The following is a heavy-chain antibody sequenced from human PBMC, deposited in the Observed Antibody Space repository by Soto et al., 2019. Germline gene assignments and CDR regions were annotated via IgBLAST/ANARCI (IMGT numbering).Heavy chain of an antibody. V-gene: IGHV3-33*08. D-gene: IGHD3-10*01. Sequence: GGSLRLSCAASGFRFSSYGMHWVRQAPGKGLEWVAVIWYDGSNKYYADSVKARFTTSRDNSKNTLYLQMNSLRAEDTAVYYCATRYYYGSGSFHLDNWGQGTLVTVSS. CDR3: ATRYYYGSGSFHLDN. CDR2: IWYDGSNK. CDR1: GFRFSSYG. J-gene: IGHJ4*02.